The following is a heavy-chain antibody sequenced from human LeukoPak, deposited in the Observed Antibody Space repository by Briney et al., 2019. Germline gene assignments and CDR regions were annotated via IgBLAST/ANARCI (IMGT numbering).Heavy chain of an antibody. Sequence: TLSLTCNVSGASFSGTSYYWTWIRQPAGKGLEWIGRIYTSGTTNYNPSLKSRVTISVDSSKNQFSLKLSSVTAADTAMYYCASQNGDFDYWGQGTLVTVSS. V-gene: IGHV4-61*02. CDR3: ASQNGDFDY. D-gene: IGHD3-10*01. CDR2: IYTSGTT. J-gene: IGHJ4*02. CDR1: GASFSGTSYY.